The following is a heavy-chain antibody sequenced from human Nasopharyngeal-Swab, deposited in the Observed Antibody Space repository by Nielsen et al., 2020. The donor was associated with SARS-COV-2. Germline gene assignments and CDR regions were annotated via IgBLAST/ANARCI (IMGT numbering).Heavy chain of an antibody. D-gene: IGHD4-17*01. CDR3: ARDLLSTGPFDY. Sequence: GGSLRLSCAASGFTFSTYDMSWVRQAPGKGLEWVSGISGSGESTHYADSVKGRFTISRDNSKNTLYLQMNSLRAEDTAVYYCARDLLSTGPFDYWGQGTLVTVSS. J-gene: IGHJ4*02. CDR2: ISGSGEST. V-gene: IGHV3-23*01. CDR1: GFTFSTYD.